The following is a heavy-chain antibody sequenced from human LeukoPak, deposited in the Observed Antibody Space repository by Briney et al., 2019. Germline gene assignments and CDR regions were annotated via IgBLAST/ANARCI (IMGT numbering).Heavy chain of an antibody. CDR2: IKSDESER. D-gene: IGHD6-13*01. J-gene: IGHJ4*02. Sequence: GGSLRLSCVASGFTFSDYWMSWVRQAPGKGLEWVANIKSDESERFYLDSVKGRFTTSRDNAENSVYLQMSSLRAEDTGVYYCATTLNIATPGHLWGQGALVTVSS. CDR1: GFTFSDYW. V-gene: IGHV3-7*01. CDR3: ATTLNIATPGHL.